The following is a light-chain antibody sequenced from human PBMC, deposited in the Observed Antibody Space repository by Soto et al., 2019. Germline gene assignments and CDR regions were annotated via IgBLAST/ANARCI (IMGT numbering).Light chain of an antibody. CDR2: GAS. Sequence: EIVMTESPATLSGAPGEGATLSCRASESVDSNLAWYQQKPGQAPRLLMYGASTRATGVPTRFSGSGSGTYFTLTISSLQSEDFALYYCQQYNDWPLTFGQGTKVDIK. CDR1: ESVDSN. CDR3: QQYNDWPLT. J-gene: IGKJ1*01. V-gene: IGKV3-15*01.